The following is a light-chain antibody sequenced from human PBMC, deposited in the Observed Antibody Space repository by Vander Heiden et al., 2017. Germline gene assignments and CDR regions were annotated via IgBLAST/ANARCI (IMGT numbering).Light chain of an antibody. V-gene: IGLV2-14*03. CDR3: SSYASSTTLVL. J-gene: IGLJ2*01. CDR1: SRDIADYKF. CDR2: TVS. Sequence: QSALTQPASVSGSPGPSITISCTGTSRDIADYKFVSWYQQHPGKAPKLILYTVSNRPSGVSNRFSGSKAGSTASLTISGLQTEDEADYYCSSYASSTTLVLFGGGTKLTVL.